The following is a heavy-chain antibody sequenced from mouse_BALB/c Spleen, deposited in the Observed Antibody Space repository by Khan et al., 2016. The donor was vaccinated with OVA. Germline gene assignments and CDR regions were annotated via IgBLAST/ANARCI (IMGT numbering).Heavy chain of an antibody. V-gene: IGHV1S136*01. CDR2: INPYNDGT. D-gene: IGHD1-1*01. Sequence: VQLKQSGPELVKPGASVKMSCKASGYTFTSYVMHWVKQKPGQGLEWIGYINPYNDGTKYNEKFKGKATLTSDKSSSTAYMEFSSLPSEDSAVYYCARRDYFGSSSFAYWGQGTLVTVSA. CDR1: GYTFTSYV. J-gene: IGHJ3*01. CDR3: ARRDYFGSSSFAY.